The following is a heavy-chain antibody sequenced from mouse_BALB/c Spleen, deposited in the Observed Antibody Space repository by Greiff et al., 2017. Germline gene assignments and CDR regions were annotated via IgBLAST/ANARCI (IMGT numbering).Heavy chain of an antibody. J-gene: IGHJ4*01. Sequence: DVMLVESGGGLVQPGGSRKLSCAASGFTFSSFGMHWVRQAPEKGLEWVAYISSGSSTIYYADTVKGRFTISRDNPKNTLFLQMTSLRSEDTAMYYCARSTVVATRAMDYWGQGTSVTVSS. D-gene: IGHD1-1*01. CDR1: GFTFSSFG. CDR3: ARSTVVATRAMDY. CDR2: ISSGSSTI. V-gene: IGHV5-17*02.